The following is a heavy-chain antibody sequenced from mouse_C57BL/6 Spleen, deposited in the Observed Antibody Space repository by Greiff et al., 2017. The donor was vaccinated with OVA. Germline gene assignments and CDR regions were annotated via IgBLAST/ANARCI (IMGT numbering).Heavy chain of an antibody. V-gene: IGHV1-26*01. CDR2: INPNNGGT. Sequence: VQLQQSGPELVKPGASVKISCKASGYTFTDYYMNWVKQSHGKSLEWIGDINPNNGGTSYNQKFKGKATLTVDKSSSTAYMELRSLTSEDSAVYYCARRASYYLWYFDVWGTGTTVTVSS. J-gene: IGHJ1*03. CDR3: ARRASYYLWYFDV. D-gene: IGHD2-10*01. CDR1: GYTFTDYY.